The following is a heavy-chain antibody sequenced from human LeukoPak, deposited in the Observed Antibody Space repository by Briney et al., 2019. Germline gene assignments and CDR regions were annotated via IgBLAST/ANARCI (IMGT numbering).Heavy chain of an antibody. CDR2: ISDTGST. Sequence: SETLSLTCTVSGASISRYYWSWIRLSPGKGLEWIGDISDTGSTNYNPSLKSRITISGDTSKNQFSLKLSSVTAADTAVYYCARGGGTTAKDDYWGQGTLVTVSS. V-gene: IGHV4-59*01. CDR1: GASISRYY. D-gene: IGHD1-1*01. CDR3: ARGGGTTAKDDY. J-gene: IGHJ4*02.